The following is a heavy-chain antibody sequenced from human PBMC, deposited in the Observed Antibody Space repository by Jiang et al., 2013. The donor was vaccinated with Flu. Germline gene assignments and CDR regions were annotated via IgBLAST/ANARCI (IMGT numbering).Heavy chain of an antibody. CDR3: ARYYDSSAYYPSDYYYYGMDV. D-gene: IGHD3-22*01. CDR2: MNPNSGNT. CDR1: GYTFTSYD. J-gene: IGHJ6*02. Sequence: GAEVKKPGASVKVSCKASGYTFTSYDINWVRQATGQGLEWMGWMNPNSGNTGYAQKFQGRVTMTRNTSISTAFMELSSLRSEDTAVYYCARYYDSSAYYPSDYYYYGMDVWGQGTTVTVSS. V-gene: IGHV1-8*01.